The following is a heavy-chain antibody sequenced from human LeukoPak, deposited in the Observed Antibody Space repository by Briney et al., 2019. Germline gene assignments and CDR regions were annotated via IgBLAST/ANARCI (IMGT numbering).Heavy chain of an antibody. V-gene: IGHV1-18*01. CDR2: ISAYNGNT. CDR1: GYTFTSYG. CDR3: ARDGGKWPPGAFDI. Sequence: ASVKVSCKASGYTFTSYGISWVRQAPGQGLEWMGWISAYNGNTNYAQKLQGRVTTTTDTSTSTAYMELRSLRSDDTAVYYCARDGGKWPPGAFDIWGQGTMVTVSS. D-gene: IGHD3-16*01. J-gene: IGHJ3*02.